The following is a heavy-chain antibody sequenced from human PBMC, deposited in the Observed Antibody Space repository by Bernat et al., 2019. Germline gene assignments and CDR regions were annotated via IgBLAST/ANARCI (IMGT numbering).Heavy chain of an antibody. CDR2: IWYDGSNK. V-gene: IGHV3-33*08. D-gene: IGHD2-2*01. CDR1: GFTFSSYG. Sequence: VQLVESGGGLVKPGGSLRLSCAASGFTFSSYGMHWVRQAPGKGLEWVAVIWYDGSNKYYADSVKGRFTISRDNSKNTLYLQMNSLRAEDTAVYYCARDINNIVVVPAAMMGAFDIWGQGTMVTVSS. J-gene: IGHJ3*02. CDR3: ARDINNIVVVPAAMMGAFDI.